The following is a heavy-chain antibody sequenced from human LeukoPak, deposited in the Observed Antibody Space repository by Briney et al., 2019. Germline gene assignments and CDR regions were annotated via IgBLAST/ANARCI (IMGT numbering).Heavy chain of an antibody. CDR3: ARLDRFGANYYYMDV. J-gene: IGHJ6*03. CDR2: IYTSGST. CDR1: GGSISSYY. Sequence: SETLSLTCTVSGGSISSYYWSWIRQPPEKGLEWIGYIYTSGSTNYHPSLKSRVTISVDTFKNQFSLKLNSVTAADTAVYYCARLDRFGANYYYMDVWGKGTSVTVSS. V-gene: IGHV4-4*09. D-gene: IGHD3-10*01.